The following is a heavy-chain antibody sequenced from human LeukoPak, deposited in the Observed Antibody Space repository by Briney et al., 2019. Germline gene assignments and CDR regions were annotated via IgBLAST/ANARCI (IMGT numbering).Heavy chain of an antibody. D-gene: IGHD3-22*01. CDR2: ISYDGSNK. V-gene: IGHV3-30*18. CDR1: GFTFSSYG. Sequence: GGSLRLSCAASGFTFSSYGMHWVRQAPGKGLEWVAVISYDGSNKYYADSVKGRFTISRDNSKNTLYLQMNSLRAEDTAVYYCAKARYYYDSSGYYKQPSYGMDVWGQGTTATVSS. CDR3: AKARYYYDSSGYYKQPSYGMDV. J-gene: IGHJ6*02.